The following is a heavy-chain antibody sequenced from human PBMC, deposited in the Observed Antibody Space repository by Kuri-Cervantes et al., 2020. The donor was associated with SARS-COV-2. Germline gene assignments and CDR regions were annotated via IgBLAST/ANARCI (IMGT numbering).Heavy chain of an antibody. J-gene: IGHJ3*02. V-gene: IGHV3-23*01. CDR2: ISGSDDVT. D-gene: IGHD3-22*01. CDR3: ARSTPFRRLVVISQGGAFDI. Sequence: LSLTCAASGFTFSNYAMTWVRQAPGKGLEWVSTISGSDDVTHLADSVKGRFTVSRDNSRNTLYLEMSSLRVEDTAVYYCARSTPFRRLVVISQGGAFDIWGQGTMVTVSS. CDR1: GFTFSNYA.